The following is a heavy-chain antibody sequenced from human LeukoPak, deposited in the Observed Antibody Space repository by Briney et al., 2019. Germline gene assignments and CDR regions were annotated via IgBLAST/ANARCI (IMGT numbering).Heavy chain of an antibody. Sequence: GESLKISCKGSGYSFTSYWIGWVRQMPGKGLEWMGIIYPGDSDTRYSPSFQGQVTISADKSISTAYLQWSSLKAPDTAMYYCARRSSGSYSVGGYYYYMDVWGKGTTVTVSS. V-gene: IGHV5-51*01. CDR2: IYPGDSDT. J-gene: IGHJ6*03. CDR1: GYSFTSYW. CDR3: ARRSSGSYSVGGYYYYMDV. D-gene: IGHD1-26*01.